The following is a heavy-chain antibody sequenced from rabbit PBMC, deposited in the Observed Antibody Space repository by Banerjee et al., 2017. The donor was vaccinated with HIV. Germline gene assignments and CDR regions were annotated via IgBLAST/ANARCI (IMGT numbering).Heavy chain of an antibody. Sequence: QSLEESGGDLVKPGASLTLTCKASGFSFSSGYYMCWVRQAPGKGLEWIGCINTGSGSTYYASWAKGRFTISKTSSTTVTLQMTSLTAADTATYFCAKNSYDDYGDSMWLNLWGPGTLVTVS. CDR3: AKNSYDDYGDSMWLNL. V-gene: IGHV1S40*01. J-gene: IGHJ4*01. CDR2: INTGSGST. CDR1: GFSFSSGYY. D-gene: IGHD2-1*01.